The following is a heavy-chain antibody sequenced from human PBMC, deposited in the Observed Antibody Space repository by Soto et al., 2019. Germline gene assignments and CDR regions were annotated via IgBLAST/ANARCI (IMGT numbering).Heavy chain of an antibody. V-gene: IGHV1-69*12. Sequence: QVHLEQSGPEVKKPGSSVKVSCKASGGTFSNSAISWVRQAPGQGLEWMGGIMPIFRTPDYERKFQARVTITADESTSTAYMELSGLRAEDTAVYSCARDKDRIQLGGNYYYIVDVWGQGTTVTVCS. J-gene: IGHJ6*02. CDR2: IMPIFRTP. D-gene: IGHD5-18*01. CDR3: ARDKDRIQLGGNYYYIVDV. CDR1: GGTFSNSA.